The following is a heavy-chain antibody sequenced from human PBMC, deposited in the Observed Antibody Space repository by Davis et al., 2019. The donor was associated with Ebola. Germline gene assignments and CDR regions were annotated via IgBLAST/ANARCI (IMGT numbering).Heavy chain of an antibody. Sequence: GESLKISCKGSDNTFTNYWIGWVRHIPGKGLEWMGIIYTGDSDTRYSPSFRGQVTISADKSTRTAYLQWGRLKASDTAMYYCASLRRTITGMDDGFDVWGQGTMVTVSS. J-gene: IGHJ3*01. V-gene: IGHV5-51*01. CDR3: ASLRRTITGMDDGFDV. CDR1: DNTFTNYW. D-gene: IGHD1-20*01. CDR2: IYTGDSDT.